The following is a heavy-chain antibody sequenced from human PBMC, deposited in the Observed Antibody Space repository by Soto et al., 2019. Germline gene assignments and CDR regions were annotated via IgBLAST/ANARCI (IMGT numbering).Heavy chain of an antibody. J-gene: IGHJ6*02. CDR3: ARDRGYDAHDYYYNAMDV. CDR1: GFVLSDYY. CDR2: IRGFSPYT. V-gene: IGHV3-11*06. D-gene: IGHD2-15*01. Sequence: PGGSLRLSCAASGFVLSDYYMSWIRQAPGKGLEWVSAIRGFSPYTFYADSVKGRFTISRDNAKNSLYLQMNSLRAEDTAVYYCARDRGYDAHDYYYNAMDVWGQGTMVTVSS.